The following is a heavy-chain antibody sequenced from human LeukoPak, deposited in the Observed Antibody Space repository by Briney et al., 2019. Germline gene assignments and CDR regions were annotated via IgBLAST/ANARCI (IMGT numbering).Heavy chain of an antibody. CDR3: ARGRRGSGWYHNWFDP. CDR1: GGSVSSSSYY. V-gene: IGHV4-39*07. CDR2: IYYSRST. J-gene: IGHJ5*02. D-gene: IGHD6-19*01. Sequence: SETLSLTCTVSGGSVSSSSYYWGWIRQPPGKGLEWIGSIYYSRSTYYNPSLKSRVTISVDTSKNQFSLKLSSVTAADTAVYYCARGRRGSGWYHNWFDPWGQGTLVTVSS.